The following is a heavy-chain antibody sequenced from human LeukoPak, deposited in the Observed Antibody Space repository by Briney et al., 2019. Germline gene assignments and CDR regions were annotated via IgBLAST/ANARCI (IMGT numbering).Heavy chain of an antibody. CDR3: NYYESSDGY. J-gene: IGHJ4*02. Sequence: PGGSLRLSCAASGFTFSSYGMHWVRQAPGKGLEWVAFILYDGSKKYYADSVKGRFTISRDNSKNTLYLQMNSLRAEDTAVYYCNYYESSDGYWGQGTLVTVSS. V-gene: IGHV3-30*02. CDR1: GFTFSSYG. CDR2: ILYDGSKK. D-gene: IGHD3-22*01.